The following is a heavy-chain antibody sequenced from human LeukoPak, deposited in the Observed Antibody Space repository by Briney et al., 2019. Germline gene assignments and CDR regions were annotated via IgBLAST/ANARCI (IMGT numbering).Heavy chain of an antibody. V-gene: IGHV4-31*03. J-gene: IGHJ6*02. D-gene: IGHD6-13*01. CDR1: GGSISSGGYY. CDR3: ARGMGSSSWSSTYYYYYGMDV. Sequence: SETLSLTCTVSGGSISSGGYYWSWIRQHPGKGLEWIGFISHSGSTYYNPSHKSRVTISVDRSRNQLSLTLSSVTAADTAVYYCARGMGSSSWSSTYYYYYGMDVWGQGTTVTVSS. CDR2: ISHSGST.